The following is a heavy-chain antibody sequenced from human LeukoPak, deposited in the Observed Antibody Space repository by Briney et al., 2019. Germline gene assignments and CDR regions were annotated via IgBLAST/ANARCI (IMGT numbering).Heavy chain of an antibody. CDR1: GYSFTSYW. V-gene: IGHV5-51*01. Sequence: GESLKISCKGSGYSFTSYWIGWVRQMPGKGLEWMGIIYPGDSDTRYSPSFQGQVTISAGKSISTAYLQWSSLKASDTAMYYCARQGGYCSSTSCYQSYFDYWGQGTLVTVSS. CDR3: ARQGGYCSSTSCYQSYFDY. CDR2: IYPGDSDT. D-gene: IGHD2-2*01. J-gene: IGHJ4*02.